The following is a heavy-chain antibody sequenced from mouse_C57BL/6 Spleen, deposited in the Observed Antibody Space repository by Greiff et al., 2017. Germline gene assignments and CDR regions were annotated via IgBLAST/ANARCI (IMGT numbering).Heavy chain of an antibody. J-gene: IGHJ2*01. CDR1: GFTFSDYG. CDR3: ARENGNYGYYFDY. D-gene: IGHD2-1*01. Sequence: EVQGVESGGGLVKPGGSLKLSCAASGFTFSDYGMHWVRQAPEKGLEWVAYISSGSSTIYSADTVKGRFTISRDNAKNTLFLQMTSLRSEDTAMYYCARENGNYGYYFDYWGQGTTLTVSS. CDR2: ISSGSSTI. V-gene: IGHV5-17*01.